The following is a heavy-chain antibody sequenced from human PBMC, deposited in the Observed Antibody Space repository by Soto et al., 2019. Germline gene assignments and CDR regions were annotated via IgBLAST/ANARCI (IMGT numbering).Heavy chain of an antibody. CDR1: GGSISSGDYY. J-gene: IGHJ6*02. CDR3: ARALIQLWPHYYYGMDV. CDR2: IYYSGTT. D-gene: IGHD5-18*01. Sequence: TLSLTCTFSGGSISSGDYYWSGIRQPPGKGLEWIGYIYYSGTTYYNPSLKSRVTISVDTSKNQFSLKVSSVTAADTAVYYCARALIQLWPHYYYGMDVWGQGTTVTVSS. V-gene: IGHV4-30-4*01.